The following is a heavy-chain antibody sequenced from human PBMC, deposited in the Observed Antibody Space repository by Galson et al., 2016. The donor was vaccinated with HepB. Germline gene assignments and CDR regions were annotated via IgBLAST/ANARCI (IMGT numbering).Heavy chain of an antibody. Sequence: ETLSLTCTVSGGSISSSSYFWAWIRQPPGKGLDWLGSIYYSGTTHYNPSLQSRVSISVDTSKNQFSLRLTSVSAADTAMYSCARQDRAGLVNFWGQGTMVTVSS. J-gene: IGHJ3*01. V-gene: IGHV4-39*01. CDR2: IYYSGTT. D-gene: IGHD6-19*01. CDR1: GGSISSSSYF. CDR3: ARQDRAGLVNF.